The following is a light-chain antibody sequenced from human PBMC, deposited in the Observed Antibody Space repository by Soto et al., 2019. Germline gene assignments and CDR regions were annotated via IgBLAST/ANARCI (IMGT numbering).Light chain of an antibody. CDR3: CSFARSTTFYV. CDR1: SSDVGSSNL. Sequence: QSALTQPASVSGSPGQSITISCSGTSSDVGSSNLVSWYQQHPGKAPKVIIFEGDRRPSGVSGRFSGSKSGNTASLTTSGLRDEDEADYYCCSFARSTTFYVFGTGTKLTVL. V-gene: IGLV2-23*01. CDR2: EGD. J-gene: IGLJ1*01.